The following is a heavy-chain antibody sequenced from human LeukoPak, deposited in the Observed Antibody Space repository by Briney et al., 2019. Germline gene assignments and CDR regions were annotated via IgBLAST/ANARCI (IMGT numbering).Heavy chain of an antibody. D-gene: IGHD3-22*01. CDR3: ARDNSYYDRNGYLRYFDL. CDR1: GDSISNFY. V-gene: IGHV4-59*01. Sequence: PSETLSLTCTVSGDSISNFYWSWIRQPPGKGLEWIGYVYYSGRTNYNPSLKSRVTMSVDTSKNQISLKLSSVTAADTAVYHCARDNSYYDRNGYLRYFDLWGRGTLVTVSS. CDR2: VYYSGRT. J-gene: IGHJ2*01.